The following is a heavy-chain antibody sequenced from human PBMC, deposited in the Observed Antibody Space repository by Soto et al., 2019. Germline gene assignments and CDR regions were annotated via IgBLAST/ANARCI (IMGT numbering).Heavy chain of an antibody. J-gene: IGHJ6*02. V-gene: IGHV3-23*01. Sequence: PGGSLRLSCAASGFTFSGYAMSWVRQAPGKGLEWVSAISGSGGSTYYADSVKGRFTISRDNSKNTLYLQMNSLRAEDTAVYYCAKHSLESARVAVAGTYYYYYGMDVWGQGTTVTVSS. D-gene: IGHD6-19*01. CDR2: ISGSGGST. CDR3: AKHSLESARVAVAGTYYYYYGMDV. CDR1: GFTFSGYA.